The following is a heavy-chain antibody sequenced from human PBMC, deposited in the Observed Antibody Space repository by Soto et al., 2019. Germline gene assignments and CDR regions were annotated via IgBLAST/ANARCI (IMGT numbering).Heavy chain of an antibody. CDR3: ARHVVPAANYFDY. V-gene: IGHV4-59*08. J-gene: IGHJ4*02. Sequence: QVQLQESGPGLVKPSETLSLTCTVSGGSISNSYWSWIRQPPGKGLEWIAYIYYSGSTNYNPSLKSRVTMSXDXXKNPFSRKLSSVTAADTAVYYCARHVVPAANYFDYWGQGTLVTVSS. CDR1: GGSISNSY. D-gene: IGHD2-2*01. CDR2: IYYSGST.